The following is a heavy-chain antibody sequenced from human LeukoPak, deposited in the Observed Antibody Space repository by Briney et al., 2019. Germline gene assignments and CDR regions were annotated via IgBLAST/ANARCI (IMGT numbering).Heavy chain of an antibody. Sequence: SETLSLTCTVSGASISSDNWWSWVRQPPGKGLEWIGEIYHSGSTNYNPSLKSRVTISVDKSRNHFPLKLSSVTAADTAVYYCASTSLYSSGWSDHWGQGTLVTVPS. CDR3: ASTSLYSSGWSDH. D-gene: IGHD6-19*01. CDR1: GASISSDNW. CDR2: IYHSGST. V-gene: IGHV4-4*02. J-gene: IGHJ5*02.